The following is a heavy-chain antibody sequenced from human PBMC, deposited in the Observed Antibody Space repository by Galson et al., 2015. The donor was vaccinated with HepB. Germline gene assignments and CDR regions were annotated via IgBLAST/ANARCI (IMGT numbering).Heavy chain of an antibody. V-gene: IGHV3-30*04. CDR2: ISYDGSKK. CDR1: GFTFSNYA. D-gene: IGHD2-2*01. CDR3: TRGHYAVEHY. J-gene: IGHJ4*02. Sequence: SLRLSCAASGFTFSNYAFHWVRQAPGKALEWVALISYDGSKKSYTGSVKGRFTISRDDSKNIVYLQMERLRSDDTAVYYCTRGHYAVEHYWGQGTQVTVSS.